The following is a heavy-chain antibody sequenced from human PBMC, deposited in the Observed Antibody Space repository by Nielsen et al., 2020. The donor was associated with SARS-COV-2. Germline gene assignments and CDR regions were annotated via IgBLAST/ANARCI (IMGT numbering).Heavy chain of an antibody. CDR2: IYYSGST. CDR3: ARDHPADY. J-gene: IGHJ4*02. V-gene: IGHV4-59*01. CDR1: GGSITSSY. Sequence: SETLSLTCTVSGGSITSSYWSWIRQPPGKGLEWIGYIYYSGSTYYNPSLKSRVTISIDTSKSQFSLKLTSVTSADTAVYYCARDHPADYWAQGTLVTVSS.